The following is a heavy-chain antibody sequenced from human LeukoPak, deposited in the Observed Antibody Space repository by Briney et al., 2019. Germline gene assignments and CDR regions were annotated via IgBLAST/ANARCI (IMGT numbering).Heavy chain of an antibody. V-gene: IGHV4-39*07. CDR3: ARRQWFGESTEVYFDY. Sequence: SETLSLTCTVSGGSIGSSSYYWNWIRQVPGKGLDWIGTIHYTERAYYNPSLKSRVTISVDTSKNQFSLKLSSVTAADTAVYYCARRQWFGESTEVYFDYWGQGTLVTVSS. CDR1: GGSIGSSSYY. D-gene: IGHD3-10*01. J-gene: IGHJ4*02. CDR2: IHYTERA.